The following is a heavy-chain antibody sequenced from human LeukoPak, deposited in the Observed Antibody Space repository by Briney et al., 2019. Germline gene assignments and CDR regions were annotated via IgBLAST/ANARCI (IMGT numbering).Heavy chain of an antibody. CDR3: AREGSSGYYPSFDY. Sequence: PSETLSLTCTVSGGSISSSSYYWGWIRQPPGKGLEWIGSIYYSGSTYYNPSLKSRVTISVDTSKNQFSLKLSSVTAADTAVYYCAREGSSGYYPSFDYWGQGTLVTVSS. J-gene: IGHJ4*02. V-gene: IGHV4-39*07. CDR2: IYYSGST. CDR1: GGSISSSSYY. D-gene: IGHD3-22*01.